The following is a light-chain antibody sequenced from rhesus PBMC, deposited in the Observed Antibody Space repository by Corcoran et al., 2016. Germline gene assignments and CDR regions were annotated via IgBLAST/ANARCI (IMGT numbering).Light chain of an antibody. J-gene: IGKJ1*01. CDR2: SAS. CDR3: KRFNNYLWT. CDR1: QSISNY. Sequence: DIQMTQSPSSLSASVGDRVTIICRASQSISNYLNWYQQEPGKAPKLLIYSASNLQSGVPSRLSGSGSGTEFTLTISSLQPEDFATYSCKRFNNYLWTFDNGTKVEIK. V-gene: IGKV1-41*01.